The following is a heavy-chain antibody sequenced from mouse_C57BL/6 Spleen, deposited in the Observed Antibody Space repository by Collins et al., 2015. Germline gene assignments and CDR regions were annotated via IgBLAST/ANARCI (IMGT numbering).Heavy chain of an antibody. CDR3: ARYRSYYSNYGYFDY. D-gene: IGHD2-5*01. Sequence: GNGDTSYNQKFKGKATLTVDKSSSTAYMQLSSLTSEDSAVYFCARYRSYYSNYGYFDYWGQGTTLTVSS. J-gene: IGHJ2*01. V-gene: IGHV1-12*01. CDR2: GNGDT.